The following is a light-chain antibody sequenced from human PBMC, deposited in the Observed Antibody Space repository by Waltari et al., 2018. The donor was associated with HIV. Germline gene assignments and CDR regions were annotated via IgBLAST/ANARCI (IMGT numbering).Light chain of an antibody. Sequence: SSELPQDPAVSVALGQTASITCKGDSLRSYYASWYQQKPGQAPVLVIYGKNNRPSGIPDRFSGSSSGNTASLTITGAQAEDEADYYCNSRDSSGNHVVFGGGTKLTVL. CDR1: SLRSYY. CDR3: NSRDSSGNHVV. J-gene: IGLJ2*01. CDR2: GKN. V-gene: IGLV3-19*01.